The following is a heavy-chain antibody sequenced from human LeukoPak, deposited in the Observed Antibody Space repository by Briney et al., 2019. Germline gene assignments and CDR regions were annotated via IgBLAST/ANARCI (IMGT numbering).Heavy chain of an antibody. Sequence: GASVKVSCKASRYTFTGYYMHWVRQAPGQGLAWMGWINPNSGGTNYAQKFQGRVTMTRDTSISTAYMELSRLRSDDTAVYYCAREGQQLVLGWFDPWGQGTLVTVSS. CDR1: RYTFTGYY. CDR3: AREGQQLVLGWFDP. J-gene: IGHJ5*02. CDR2: INPNSGGT. D-gene: IGHD6-13*01. V-gene: IGHV1-2*02.